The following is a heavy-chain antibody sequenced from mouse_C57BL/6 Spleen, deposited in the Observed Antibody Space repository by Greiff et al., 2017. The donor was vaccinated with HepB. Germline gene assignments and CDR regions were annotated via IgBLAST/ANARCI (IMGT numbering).Heavy chain of an antibody. Sequence: QVQLKESGPGLVQPSQSLSITCTVSGFSLTSYGVHWVRQSPGKGLEWLGVIWSGGSTDYNAAFISRLSISKDNSKSQVFFKMNSLQADDTAIYYCARNGYDEGRCYFDYWGQGTTLTVSS. CDR2: IWSGGST. CDR1: GFSLTSYG. V-gene: IGHV2-2*01. D-gene: IGHD2-2*01. J-gene: IGHJ2*01. CDR3: ARNGYDEGRCYFDY.